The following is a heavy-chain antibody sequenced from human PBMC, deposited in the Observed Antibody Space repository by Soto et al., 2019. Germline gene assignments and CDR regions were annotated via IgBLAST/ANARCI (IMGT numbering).Heavy chain of an antibody. CDR3: ARGYMDV. J-gene: IGHJ6*03. CDR1: GFTVSSYY. CDR2: IYTGGST. Sequence: ESGGGLVQPGGSLRLSCAASGFTVSSYYMSWVRQAPGKGLEWVSLIYTGGSTYYADSVKGRFTISRDNSKNTLYLQMNSLRAEDTAVYYCARGYMDVWGKGTTVTVSS. V-gene: IGHV3-66*01.